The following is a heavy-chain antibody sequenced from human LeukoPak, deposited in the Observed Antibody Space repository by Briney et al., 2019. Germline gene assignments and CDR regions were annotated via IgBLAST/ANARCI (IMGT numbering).Heavy chain of an antibody. CDR3: ARGADYGSGSYYRDY. Sequence: PGGSLRLSCAASGFTFSSYSMNWFRQAPGKGLGWVSSISISGSYIHYADSVKGRFTISRDNAKNSLYLQMNSLRADDTAVYNCARGADYGSGSYYRDYWGQGTLVTVSS. CDR2: ISISGSYI. CDR1: GFTFSSYS. V-gene: IGHV3-21*01. J-gene: IGHJ4*02. D-gene: IGHD3-10*01.